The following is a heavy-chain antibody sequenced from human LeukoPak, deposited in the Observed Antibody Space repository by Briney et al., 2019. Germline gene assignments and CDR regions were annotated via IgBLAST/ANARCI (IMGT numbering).Heavy chain of an antibody. Sequence: PSETLSLTCNVSGGSISSHYWSWIRQPPGKGLEWIGYIYYSGSTNYNPSLKSRVTISVDTSKNQFSLKLSSVTAADTAVYYCARGIWSSSSGSNFDYWGQGTLVTVSS. CDR2: IYYSGST. V-gene: IGHV4-59*11. CDR1: GGSISSHY. J-gene: IGHJ4*02. CDR3: ARGIWSSSSGSNFDY. D-gene: IGHD6-6*01.